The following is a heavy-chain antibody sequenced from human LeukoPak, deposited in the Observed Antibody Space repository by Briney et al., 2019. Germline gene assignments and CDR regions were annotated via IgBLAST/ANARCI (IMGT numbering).Heavy chain of an antibody. J-gene: IGHJ3*02. Sequence: SETLFLTCTVSGGSISSYYWSWIRQPPGKGLEWIGYIYYSGSTNYNPSLKSRVTISVDTSKNQFSLKLSSVTAADTAVYYCTVTPDAFDIWGQGTMVTVSS. CDR3: TVTPDAFDI. V-gene: IGHV4-59*12. D-gene: IGHD2-21*02. CDR1: GGSISSYY. CDR2: IYYSGST.